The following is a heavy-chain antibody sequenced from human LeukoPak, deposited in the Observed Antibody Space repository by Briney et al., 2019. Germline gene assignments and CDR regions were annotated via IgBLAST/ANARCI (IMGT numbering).Heavy chain of an antibody. J-gene: IGHJ6*02. V-gene: IGHV4-61*01. D-gene: IGHD2-15*01. CDR3: ARECFRIYNCSGGSCYHYYYGMDV. CDR1: GGSVSSGSYY. CDR2: IYYSGST. Sequence: PSETLSLTCTVSGGSVSSGSYYWGWIRQPPGKGLEWIVYIYYSGSTNYHPSLKSRVTISVDTSKNQFSLKLSSVTAADTAVYYCARECFRIYNCSGGSCYHYYYGMDVWGQGTTVTVSS.